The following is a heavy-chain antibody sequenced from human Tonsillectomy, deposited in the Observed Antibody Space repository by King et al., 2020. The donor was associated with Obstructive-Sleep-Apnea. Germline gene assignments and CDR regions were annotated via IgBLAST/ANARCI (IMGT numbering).Heavy chain of an antibody. Sequence: QLQESGPGLVKPSETLSLTCTVFGGSSSNYYWSWIRQPPGKGLEGIGYIYYSGSTNYHPSPTSPVTTSVDTSKTQVALQLTSVTAANTAVYYCARNPYGGYRWFDPWGQGTLVTVSS. CDR1: GGSSSNYY. CDR2: IYYSGST. V-gene: IGHV4-59*08. J-gene: IGHJ5*02. CDR3: ARNPYGGYRWFDP. D-gene: IGHD5-12*01.